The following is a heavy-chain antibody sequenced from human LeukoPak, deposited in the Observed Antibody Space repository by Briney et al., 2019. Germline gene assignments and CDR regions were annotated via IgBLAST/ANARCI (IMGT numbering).Heavy chain of an antibody. CDR1: GGSFSGYY. CDR3: ARHDRYYDFWSGRETPYYMDV. J-gene: IGHJ6*03. Sequence: SETLSLTCAVYGGSFSGYYWSWIRQPPGKGLEWIGEINHSGSTNYNPSLKSRITISVDTSKNQFSLKLSSVTAADTAVYYCARHDRYYDFWSGRETPYYMDVWGKGTTVTVSS. CDR2: INHSGST. D-gene: IGHD3-3*01. V-gene: IGHV4-34*01.